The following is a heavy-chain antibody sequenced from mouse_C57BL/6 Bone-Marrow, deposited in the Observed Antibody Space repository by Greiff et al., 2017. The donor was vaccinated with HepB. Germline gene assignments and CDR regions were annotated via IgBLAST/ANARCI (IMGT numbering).Heavy chain of an antibody. V-gene: IGHV2-2*01. D-gene: IGHD2-1*01. J-gene: IGHJ4*01. CDR3: ARMGGNYSYYYAMDY. Sequence: VQLQESGPGLVQPSQSLSITCTVSGFSLTSYGVHWVRQSPGKGLEWLGVIWSGGSTDYNAAFISRLSISKDNSKSQVFLKMNSLQTDDTAMYYCARMGGNYSYYYAMDYWGQGTSVTVSS. CDR2: IWSGGST. CDR1: GFSLTSYG.